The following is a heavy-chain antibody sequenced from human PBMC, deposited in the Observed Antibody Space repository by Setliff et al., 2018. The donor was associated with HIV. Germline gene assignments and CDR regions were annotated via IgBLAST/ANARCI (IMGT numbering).Heavy chain of an antibody. J-gene: IGHJ4*01. CDR1: GFTFSNSA. Sequence: GESLKLSCAASGFTFSNSAMHWVRQAPGKGLGWVAGTSYDGSNRYYTDSVKGRFTISRDNSKNTLYLQMNSLRAEDSAVYYCAREVAADGTYFDYWGQGALVTVSS. CDR2: TSYDGSNR. V-gene: IGHV3-30*04. D-gene: IGHD6-13*01. CDR3: AREVAADGTYFDY.